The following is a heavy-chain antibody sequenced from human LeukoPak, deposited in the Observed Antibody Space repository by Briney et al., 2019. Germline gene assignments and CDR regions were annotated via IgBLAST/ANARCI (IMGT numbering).Heavy chain of an antibody. J-gene: IGHJ4*02. CDR1: GFTFSDYY. Sequence: PGGSLRLSCAASGFTFSDYYMSWIRQAPGKGLEWVSYIGSGSSYTNYADSVKGRFTISRDNAKNSLYLQMNSLRAEDAAVYYCARERAGSFDYWGQGTLVTVSS. V-gene: IGHV3-11*05. CDR2: IGSGSSYT. CDR3: ARERAGSFDY. D-gene: IGHD6-19*01.